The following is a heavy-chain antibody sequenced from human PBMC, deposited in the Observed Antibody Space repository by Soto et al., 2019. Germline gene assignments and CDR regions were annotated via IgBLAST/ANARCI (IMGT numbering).Heavy chain of an antibody. CDR2: IYYSGST. CDR1: GGSISSGGYY. Sequence: SETLSLTCTVPGGSISSGGYYWSWIRQHPGKGLEWIGYIYYSGSTYYNPSLKSRVTISVDTSKNQFSLKLSSVTAADTAVYYCAREFYFYYGMDVWGQGTTVTVSS. V-gene: IGHV4-31*03. J-gene: IGHJ6*02. CDR3: AREFYFYYGMDV.